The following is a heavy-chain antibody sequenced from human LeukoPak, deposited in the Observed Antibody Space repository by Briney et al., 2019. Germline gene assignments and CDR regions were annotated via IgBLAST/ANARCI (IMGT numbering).Heavy chain of an antibody. V-gene: IGHV4-39*01. D-gene: IGHD3-16*01. J-gene: IGHJ4*02. CDR2: IYYSGST. Sequence: SETLSLTCTVSGGSISDSSYYWGWIRQPPGKGLEWIGSIYYSGSTYYNPSLKSRVTISVDTSKNQFSLKLNSVTATDTAVYYCARHYEPWGQGTLVTVSS. CDR3: ARHYEP. CDR1: GGSISDSSYY.